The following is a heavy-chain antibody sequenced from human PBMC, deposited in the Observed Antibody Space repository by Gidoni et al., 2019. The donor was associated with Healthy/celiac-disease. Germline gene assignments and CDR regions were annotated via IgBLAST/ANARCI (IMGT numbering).Heavy chain of an antibody. V-gene: IGHV3-9*01. CDR1: GFTFVDYA. D-gene: IGHD3-22*01. CDR3: AKAHISLGPHYYEH. Sequence: EVQLVESGGGLVQPGRSLRLSCAASGFTFVDYAMHWVRQAPGKGLEWVSGISWNSGSIGYADSVKGRFTISRDNAKNSLYLQMNSLRAEDTALYYCAKAHISLGPHYYEHWGQGTMVTVSS. J-gene: IGHJ3*01. CDR2: ISWNSGSI.